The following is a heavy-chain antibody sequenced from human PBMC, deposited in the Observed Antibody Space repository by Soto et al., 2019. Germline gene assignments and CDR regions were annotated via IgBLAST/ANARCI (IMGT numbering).Heavy chain of an antibody. CDR3: ARAGDSSSWYDRNSYYYYMDV. V-gene: IGHV4-59*01. CDR2: IYYSGST. Sequence: SETLSLTCTVSGGSISSYYWSWIRQPPGKGLEWIGYIYYSGSTNYNPSLKSRVTISVDTSKNQFSLKLSSVTAADTAVYYCARAGDSSSWYDRNSYYYYMDVWGKGTTVTVSS. J-gene: IGHJ6*03. CDR1: GGSISSYY. D-gene: IGHD6-13*01.